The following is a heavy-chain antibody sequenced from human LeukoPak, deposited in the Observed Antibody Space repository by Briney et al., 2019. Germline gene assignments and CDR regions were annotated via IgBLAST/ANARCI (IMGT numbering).Heavy chain of an antibody. CDR2: INHSGST. V-gene: IGHV4-34*01. D-gene: IGHD5-12*01. Sequence: PSETLSLTCAVYGGSFSGYYWSWIRQPPGKGLEWIGEINHSGSTNYNPSLKSRVTISVDTSKNQFSLKLSSVTAADTAVYYCARGSSGYDFRADAFDIWGQGTMVTVSS. J-gene: IGHJ3*02. CDR1: GGSFSGYY. CDR3: ARGSSGYDFRADAFDI.